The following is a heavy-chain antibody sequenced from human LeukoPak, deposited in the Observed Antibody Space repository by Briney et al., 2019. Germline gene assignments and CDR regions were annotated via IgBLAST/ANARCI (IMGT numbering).Heavy chain of an antibody. V-gene: IGHV5-51*01. Sequence: GESLKISCKGSGYSFTSYWIGWVRQMPGKGLEWMGIIYPGDSDTRYSPSFQGQVTISADKSISTAYLQWSSLKASDTAMYYCAVVVRGVIIGGYFDYWGQGTPVTVSS. CDR1: GYSFTSYW. CDR2: IYPGDSDT. CDR3: AVVVRGVIIGGYFDY. D-gene: IGHD3-10*01. J-gene: IGHJ4*02.